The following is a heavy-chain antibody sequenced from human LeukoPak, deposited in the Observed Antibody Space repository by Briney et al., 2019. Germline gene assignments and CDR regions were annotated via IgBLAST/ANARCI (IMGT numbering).Heavy chain of an antibody. CDR3: ASTPPGSGGNEDR. CDR1: GFTFSDYY. J-gene: IGHJ5*02. V-gene: IGHV3-11*01. CDR2: ISSSGSTI. Sequence: AGGSLRLSCAASGFTFSDYYMSWIRQAPGKGLEWVSYISSSGSTIYYADSVKGRFTISRDNAKNSLYLQMNGLRAEDTAVYYCASTPPGSGGNEDRWGQGTLVTVSS. D-gene: IGHD3-10*01.